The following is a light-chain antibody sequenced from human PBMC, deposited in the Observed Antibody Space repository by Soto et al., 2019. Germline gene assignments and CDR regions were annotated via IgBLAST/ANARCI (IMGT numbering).Light chain of an antibody. J-gene: IGLJ1*01. CDR1: SSDVGIYNY. V-gene: IGLV2-14*01. CDR2: EVT. CDR3: SSYTNSSTRV. Sequence: QSALTQPASVSGSPGQSIAISCTGSSSDVGIYNYVSWYQQHPGKVPKLIIYEVTNRPSGVSNRFSGSKSGNTASLTISGLQAEDEADYYRSSYTNSSTRVFGNGTKVTVX.